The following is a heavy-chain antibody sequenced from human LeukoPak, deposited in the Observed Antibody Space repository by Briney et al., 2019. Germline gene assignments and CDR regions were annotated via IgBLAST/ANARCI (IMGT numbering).Heavy chain of an antibody. CDR1: GYTFTSYG. D-gene: IGHD5-24*01. Sequence: ASVKVSCKSSGYTFTSYGISWVRQAPGQGLGWMGWISAYNGNTNYAQKLQGRGTMTTDTSTSTAYMELRSLRSDDTDVYYCSREVDGWKYSFDYWGQGTLVTVSS. CDR3: SREVDGWKYSFDY. V-gene: IGHV1-18*01. J-gene: IGHJ4*02. CDR2: ISAYNGNT.